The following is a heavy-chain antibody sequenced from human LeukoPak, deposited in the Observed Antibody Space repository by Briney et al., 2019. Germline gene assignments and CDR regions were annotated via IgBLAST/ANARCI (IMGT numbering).Heavy chain of an antibody. V-gene: IGHV4-59*01. CDR1: GGSISSYY. D-gene: IGHD3-3*01. CDR3: ARDTRGRYDFWSGYYTGQWFDP. Sequence: PSETLSLTCTVSGGSISSYYWSWIRQPPGKGLEWIGYIYYSGSTNYNPSLKSRVTISVDTSKNQFSLKLSSVTAADTAVYYCARDTRGRYDFWSGYYTGQWFDPWGQGTLVTVSS. CDR2: IYYSGST. J-gene: IGHJ5*02.